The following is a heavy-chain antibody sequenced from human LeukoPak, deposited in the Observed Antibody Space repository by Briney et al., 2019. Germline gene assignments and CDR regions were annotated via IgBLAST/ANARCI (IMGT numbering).Heavy chain of an antibody. V-gene: IGHV1-69*04. J-gene: IGHJ4*02. CDR2: IIPILGIA. CDR3: ARDLPPYYFDY. CDR1: GGIFSSYA. Sequence: SVKVSCKASGGIFSSYAISWVRHAPGQGLEWMGRIIPILGIANYAQKFQGRVTITADKSTSTAYMDLSSLRSEDTAVYYCARDLPPYYFDYWGQGTLVTVSS.